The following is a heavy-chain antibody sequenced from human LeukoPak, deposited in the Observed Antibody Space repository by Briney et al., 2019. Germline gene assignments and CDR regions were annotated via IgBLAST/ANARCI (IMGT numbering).Heavy chain of an antibody. Sequence: GGSLRLSCAASGFTFSSYWMHWVRQAPGKGLEWVSGVSDSGRSTYYADSVEGRFTISRDNSKNTLYLQMKSLRPEDTAIYYCASASPANDYWGQGTLVTVSS. CDR1: GFTFSSYW. CDR3: ASASPANDY. J-gene: IGHJ4*02. V-gene: IGHV3-23*01. CDR2: VSDSGRST.